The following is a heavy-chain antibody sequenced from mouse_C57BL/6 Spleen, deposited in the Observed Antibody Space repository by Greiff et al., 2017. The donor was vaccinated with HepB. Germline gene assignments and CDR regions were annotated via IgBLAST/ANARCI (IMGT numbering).Heavy chain of an antibody. CDR1: GYTFTDYN. CDR2: INPNNGGT. D-gene: IGHD1-1*01. J-gene: IGHJ2*01. CDR3: ARRAGSSSYYFDY. Sequence: VQLQQSGPELVKPGASVKIPCKASGYTFTDYNMDWVKQSHGKSLEWIGDINPNNGGTIYNQKFKGKATLTVDKSSSTAYMELRILTSEDTAVYYCARRAGSSSYYFDYWGQGTTLTVSS. V-gene: IGHV1-18*01.